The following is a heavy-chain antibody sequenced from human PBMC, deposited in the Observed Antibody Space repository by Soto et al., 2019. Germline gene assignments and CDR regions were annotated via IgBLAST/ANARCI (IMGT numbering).Heavy chain of an antibody. D-gene: IGHD3-3*01. V-gene: IGHV3-30*18. Sequence: PGGSLRLSCAASGFTFSSYGMHWVRQAPGKGLEWVAVISYDGSNKYYADSVKGRFTISRDNSKNTLYLQMNSLRAEDTAVYYCAKEGDTIFGVVIIPPSFDYWGQGTLVTVSS. CDR2: ISYDGSNK. CDR3: AKEGDTIFGVVIIPPSFDY. CDR1: GFTFSSYG. J-gene: IGHJ4*02.